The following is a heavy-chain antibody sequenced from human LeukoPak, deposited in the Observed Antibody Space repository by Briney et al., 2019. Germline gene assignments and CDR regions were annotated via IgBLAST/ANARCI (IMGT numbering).Heavy chain of an antibody. CDR1: GFTFNTYG. CDR3: ARDATQIQVWFDGYSDH. V-gene: IGHV3-33*01. D-gene: IGHD2-21*01. Sequence: GGSLRLSCAASGFTFNTYGMNWVRQAPGKGLEWVAVIWHDGSNTHYADSVKGRFTISRDNSKNTLYLQMNSLRAEDTAVYYCARDATQIQVWFDGYSDHWGQGTLVTVSS. J-gene: IGHJ4*02. CDR2: IWHDGSNT.